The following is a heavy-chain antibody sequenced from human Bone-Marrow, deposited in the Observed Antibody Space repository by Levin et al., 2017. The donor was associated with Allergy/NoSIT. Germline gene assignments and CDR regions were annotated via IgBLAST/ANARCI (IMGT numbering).Heavy chain of an antibody. V-gene: IGHV3-21*01. J-gene: IGHJ6*03. CDR1: GFTFSSYS. CDR2: ISRSSTYI. CDR3: ARDHEYYDILTGYYSYYYYMDV. D-gene: IGHD3-9*01. Sequence: GESLKISCAASGFTFSSYSMNWVRQAPGKGLEWVSSISRSSTYIYSADSVKGRFTISRDNAKNSLFLQMNSLRAEDTAVYYCARDHEYYDILTGYYSYYYYMDVWGKGTTVTVSS.